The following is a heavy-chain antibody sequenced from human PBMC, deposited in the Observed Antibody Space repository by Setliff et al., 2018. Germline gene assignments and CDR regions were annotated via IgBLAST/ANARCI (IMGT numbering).Heavy chain of an antibody. D-gene: IGHD1-26*01. V-gene: IGHV4-39*01. CDR3: ARGLHSGTYWGTRPLGLDY. CDR2: IYYTGST. J-gene: IGHJ4*02. CDR1: GGSISSSTYY. Sequence: SETLSLTCTVSGGSISSSTYYWGWIRQPPGKGLQWIGNIYYTGSTCSDPSLKSRVTVSVDTSKRQFSLKVTSVTAADTAVYYCARGLHSGTYWGTRPLGLDYWGQGSLVTVSS.